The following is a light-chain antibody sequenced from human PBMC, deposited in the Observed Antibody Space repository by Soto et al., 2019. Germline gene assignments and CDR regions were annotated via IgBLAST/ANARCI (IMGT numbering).Light chain of an antibody. CDR3: QQLNSYPIT. CDR2: VAS. J-gene: IGKJ5*01. Sequence: IQLTQSPSFMSASVGERVTITCRASQGISTYLAWYQQKPGRAPNLLIYVASTLQSGVPSRFSGSGSGTEFTLTISSLQPEDFATYYCQQLNSYPITFGQGTRLEIK. V-gene: IGKV1-9*01. CDR1: QGISTY.